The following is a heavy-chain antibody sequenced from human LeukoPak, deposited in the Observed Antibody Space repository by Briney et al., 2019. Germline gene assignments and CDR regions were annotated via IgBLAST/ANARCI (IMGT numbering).Heavy chain of an antibody. CDR2: VVGGGGTT. CDR1: GFTFNNYA. V-gene: IGHV3-23*01. CDR3: AKARLSTGWAYNDY. J-gene: IGHJ4*02. D-gene: IGHD6-19*01. Sequence: GGSLRLSCAASGFTFNNYAVSWVRQAPGKGLEWVSAVVGGGGTTFYAASVKGWFTISRDNSSNTVYLQMNSLRGEDTAVYYCAKARLSTGWAYNDYWGQGTLVSVSS.